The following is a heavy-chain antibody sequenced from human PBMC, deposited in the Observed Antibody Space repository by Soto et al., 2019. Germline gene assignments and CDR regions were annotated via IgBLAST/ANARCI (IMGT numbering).Heavy chain of an antibody. Sequence: SETLSLTCNVSGGPINSPDYYWTWIRQSPGKGLEWIGYLYYNGGTQYNPSLRTPVTMSLDTSKKQFSLKLSSVTAADTAVYYCARASYGDYDFDYWGQGTLVTVSS. CDR3: ARASYGDYDFDY. J-gene: IGHJ4*02. D-gene: IGHD4-17*01. CDR2: LYYNGGT. CDR1: GGPINSPDYY. V-gene: IGHV4-30-4*01.